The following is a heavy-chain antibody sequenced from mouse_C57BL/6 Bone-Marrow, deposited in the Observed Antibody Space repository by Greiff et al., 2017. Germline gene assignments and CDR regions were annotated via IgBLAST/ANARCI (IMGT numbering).Heavy chain of an antibody. Sequence: VQLQQSGPELVKPGASVKMSCKASGYTFTDYNMHWVKQSHGKSLEWIGYINPNNGGTSYNQKFKGKATLTGNKSSSTSYMELRSLTSEDYAVYYCARGGLLSPGSNYWGQGTSVTVSS. J-gene: IGHJ4*01. D-gene: IGHD6-2*01. V-gene: IGHV1-22*01. CDR1: GYTFTDYN. CDR3: ARGGLLSPGSNY. CDR2: INPNNGGT.